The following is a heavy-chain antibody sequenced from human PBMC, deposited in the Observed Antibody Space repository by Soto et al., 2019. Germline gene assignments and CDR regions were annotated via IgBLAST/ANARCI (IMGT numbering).Heavy chain of an antibody. D-gene: IGHD2-15*01. CDR2: IHPSGTNK. CDR1: GYSFSSHY. Sequence: QVQLVQSGAEVKKPGASVKLSCKASGYSFSSHYMHWVRQAPGQGLEWMGVIHPSGTNKAYAQKVQGPCTTPXAXAXXTGYMELTSVGAEDTAIYYCASDQSWREVVWWFAPWGQGTLVTVSS. CDR3: ASDQSWREVVWWFAP. J-gene: IGHJ5*02. V-gene: IGHV1-46*03.